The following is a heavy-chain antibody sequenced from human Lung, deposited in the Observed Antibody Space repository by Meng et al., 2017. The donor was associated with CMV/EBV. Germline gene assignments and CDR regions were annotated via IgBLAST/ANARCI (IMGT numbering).Heavy chain of an antibody. J-gene: IGHJ4*02. CDR1: GFTFSSNA. CDR2: KSYDGSNK. D-gene: IGHD6-19*01. V-gene: IGHV3-30-3*01. CDR3: ARGQWHSLDY. Sequence: LGCVRAVVHPGRPLCPSCAASGFTFSSNAMHWVRQAPGKGLEWVAVKSYDGSNKYYADSVKGRFTISRDNSKNTLYLQMNSLRAEDTAVYYCARGQWHSLDYWGQGTLVTVSS.